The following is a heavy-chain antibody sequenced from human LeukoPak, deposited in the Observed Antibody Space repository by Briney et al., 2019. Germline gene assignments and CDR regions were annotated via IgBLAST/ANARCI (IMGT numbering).Heavy chain of an antibody. J-gene: IGHJ4*02. CDR1: DGSVSSGNYY. D-gene: IGHD5-12*01. CDR3: ARAHAGYDSIDY. V-gene: IGHV4-61*01. Sequence: SETLSLTCTVSDGSVSSGNYYWSWIRQPPGKGLEWIGYIHHTGNTNYNPSLKSRVTMSVDTSKNQFSLRLISVTAADTAVYYCARAHAGYDSIDYWGQGTLVTVSS. CDR2: IHHTGNT.